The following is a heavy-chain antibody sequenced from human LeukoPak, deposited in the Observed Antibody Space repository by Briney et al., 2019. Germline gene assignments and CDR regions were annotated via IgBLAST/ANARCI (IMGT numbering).Heavy chain of an antibody. CDR1: GYTFTSYG. J-gene: IGHJ4*02. CDR3: ASGGDYGDYESTVPFDY. CDR2: ISAYNGNT. V-gene: IGHV1-18*01. Sequence: ASVKVSCKASGYTFTSYGISWVRQAPGQGLEWMGWISAYNGNTNYAQKLQGRVTMTTDTSTSAAYMELRSLRSDDTAVYYCASGGDYGDYESTVPFDYWGQGTLVTVSS. D-gene: IGHD4-17*01.